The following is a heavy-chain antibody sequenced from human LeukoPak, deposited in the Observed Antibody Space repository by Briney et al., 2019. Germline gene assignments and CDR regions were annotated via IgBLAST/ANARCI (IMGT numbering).Heavy chain of an antibody. CDR2: INSDGSST. CDR1: GFTFNSYW. D-gene: IGHD3-22*01. J-gene: IGHJ4*02. Sequence: PGGSLRLSCAASGFTFNSYWMHWVRQAPGKGLVWVSRINSDGSSTSYADSVKGRFTISRDNSKNTLYLQMNSLRAEDTAVYYCAKDRGTGDYDSSGYLYWGQGTLVTVSS. V-gene: IGHV3-74*01. CDR3: AKDRGTGDYDSSGYLY.